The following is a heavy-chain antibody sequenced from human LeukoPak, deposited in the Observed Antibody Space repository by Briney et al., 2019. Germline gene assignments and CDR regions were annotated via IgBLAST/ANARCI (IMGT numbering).Heavy chain of an antibody. CDR2: INHSGST. J-gene: IGHJ4*02. CDR3: ARGQWDSSGWYLRFDY. V-gene: IGHV4-34*01. CDR1: GVSFSGYY. Sequence: SETLSLTCAVYGVSFSGYYWSWIRQPPGKGLEWIGEINHSGSTNYNPSLKSRVTISVDTSKNQFSLKLSSVTAADTAVYYCARGQWDSSGWYLRFDYWGQGTLVTVSS. D-gene: IGHD6-19*01.